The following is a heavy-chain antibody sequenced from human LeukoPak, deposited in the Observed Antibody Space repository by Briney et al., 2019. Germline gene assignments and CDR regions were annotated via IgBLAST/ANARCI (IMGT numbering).Heavy chain of an antibody. D-gene: IGHD2-15*01. V-gene: IGHV3-21*01. CDR2: ISSSSSYI. CDR3: ARENGDCSGGSCLYYYYYMDV. CDR1: GFTFSSYS. J-gene: IGHJ6*03. Sequence: GGSLRLSCAASGFTFSSYSMNWVRQAPGKGLEWVSSISSSSSYIYYADSVKGRFTISRDNAKNSLYLQMNSLRAEDTAVYYCARENGDCSGGSCLYYYYYMDVWGKGTTVTVSS.